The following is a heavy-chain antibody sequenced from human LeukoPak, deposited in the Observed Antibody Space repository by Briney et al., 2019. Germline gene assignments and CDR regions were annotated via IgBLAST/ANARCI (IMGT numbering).Heavy chain of an antibody. CDR2: IYYSGST. D-gene: IGHD3-3*01. J-gene: IGHJ6*03. CDR1: GGSISSSSYY. V-gene: IGHV4-39*07. CDR3: ARAGRYYDFWSGYYYYYYYMDV. Sequence: SETLCLTCTVSGGSISSSSYYWGWIRQPPGKGLEWIGSIYYSGSTYYNLSLKSRVTISVDTSKNQYSLKLSSVTAADTAVYYWARAGRYYDFWSGYYYYYYYMDVWGKGTRSPSP.